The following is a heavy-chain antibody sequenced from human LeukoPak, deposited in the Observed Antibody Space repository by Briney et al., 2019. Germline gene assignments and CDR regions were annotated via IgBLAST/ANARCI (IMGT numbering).Heavy chain of an antibody. CDR2: IYASGNT. CDR3: VKDGPLGSDF. J-gene: IGHJ4*02. CDR1: GASISTYY. Sequence: SETLSHTCTISGASISTYYWSWIRQPAGKGLEWIGRIYASGNTYKNPSLESRVTMSVDTSNNQFTLNLTSVTGADTAMYYCVKDGPLGSDFWGQGNHVTVSS. V-gene: IGHV4-4*07. D-gene: IGHD1-14*01.